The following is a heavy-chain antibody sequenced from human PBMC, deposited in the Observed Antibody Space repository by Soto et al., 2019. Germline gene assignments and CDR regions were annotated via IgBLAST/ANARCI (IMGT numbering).Heavy chain of an antibody. CDR2: IYSGGNT. D-gene: IGHD6-19*01. CDR3: ARDPGSSGWLAFDI. CDR1: GFTVRSNY. V-gene: IGHV3-66*01. Sequence: EVQLVESGGGLVQPGGSLRLSCAASGFTVRSNYMSWVRQAPGKGLEWVSVIYSGGNTYYADSVKGRFTFSRDNSKNMLYLQRSSLRAEDTGVYYCARDPGSSGWLAFDIWGQGTMVTVSS. J-gene: IGHJ3*02.